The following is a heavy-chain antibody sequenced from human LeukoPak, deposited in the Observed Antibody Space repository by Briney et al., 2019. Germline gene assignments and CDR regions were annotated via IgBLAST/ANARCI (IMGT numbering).Heavy chain of an antibody. CDR3: ARTTYGSGNPYFDY. D-gene: IGHD3-10*01. Sequence: PGGSLRLSCAASGFTLSSYEMNWVRQAPGKGLEWVAYISSSGSTIYYANSVKGRFTISRDNAKNSLYLQMNSLRAEDTAVYYCARTTYGSGNPYFDYWGQGTLVTVSS. CDR1: GFTLSSYE. J-gene: IGHJ4*02. CDR2: ISSSGSTI. V-gene: IGHV3-48*03.